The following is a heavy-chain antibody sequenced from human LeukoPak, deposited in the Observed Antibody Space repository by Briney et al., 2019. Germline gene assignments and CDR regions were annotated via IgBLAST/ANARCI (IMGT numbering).Heavy chain of an antibody. CDR2: IGGSGYNT. CDR1: GFTFSNSA. J-gene: IGHJ4*02. Sequence: GGSLRLSCAASGFTFSNSAMSWVRQAPGKGLGWVASIGGSGYNTYYADSVKGRFTISRDNAKNSLYLQMNSLRAEDTAVYYCARGSSSSYYFDYWGQGTLVTVSS. D-gene: IGHD6-6*01. V-gene: IGHV3-23*01. CDR3: ARGSSSSYYFDY.